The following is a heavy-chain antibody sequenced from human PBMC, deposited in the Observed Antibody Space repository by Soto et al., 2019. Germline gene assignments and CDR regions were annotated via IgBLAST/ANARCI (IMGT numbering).Heavy chain of an antibody. V-gene: IGHV1-2*02. CDR3: ARHRFTSGSDYFDY. CDR1: GYTFTDCN. D-gene: IGHD1-1*01. Sequence: ASVKVSCKTSGYTFTDCNLHWVRQAPGQGLEWMGSINPRNGDAVSPQKFQARVTMTRDASTTTAYMELIRLTSPDTAVYYCARHRFTSGSDYFDYWGQGTVVTVFS. J-gene: IGHJ4*02. CDR2: INPRNGDA.